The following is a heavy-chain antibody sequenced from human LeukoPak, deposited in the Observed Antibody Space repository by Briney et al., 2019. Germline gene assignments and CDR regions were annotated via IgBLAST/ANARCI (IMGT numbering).Heavy chain of an antibody. CDR3: ARGHHYYDSSAYYY. J-gene: IGHJ4*02. CDR1: GFTFISYW. Sequence: TGGSLRLSCAASGFTFISYWMHWVRQAPGKGLVWVSRINSDGSTTSYAASVKGRFTISRDTAKNTLYLQMNRLRAEDTAVYYCARGHHYYDSSAYYYWGQGTLVTVSS. D-gene: IGHD3-22*01. CDR2: INSDGSTT. V-gene: IGHV3-74*01.